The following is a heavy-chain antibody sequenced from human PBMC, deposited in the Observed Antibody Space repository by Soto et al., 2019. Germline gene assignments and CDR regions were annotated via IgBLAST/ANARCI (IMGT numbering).Heavy chain of an antibody. CDR1: GFTFSSYS. V-gene: IGHV3-21*01. CDR3: ARDPSKGSGSYWFDY. Sequence: GGSLRLSCAASGFTFSSYSMNWVRQAPGKGLEWVSSISSSSSYIYYADSVKGRFTISRDNAKNSLYLQMNSLRAEDTAVYYCARDPSKGSGSYWFDYWGQGTLVTVSS. J-gene: IGHJ4*02. D-gene: IGHD3-10*01. CDR2: ISSSSSYI.